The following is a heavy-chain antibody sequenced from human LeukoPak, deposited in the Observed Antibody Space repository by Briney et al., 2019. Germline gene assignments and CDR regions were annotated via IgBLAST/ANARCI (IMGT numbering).Heavy chain of an antibody. D-gene: IGHD3-10*01. CDR1: GYSFTDYY. J-gene: IGHJ4*02. V-gene: IGHV1-2*02. CDR3: ARATYGSGSYVDY. CDR2: INPNNGGT. Sequence: ASVKVSCKASGYSFTDYYMHWVRQVPGQGLEWMGWINPNNGGTNYAQKFQGRVTMTRDTSISTAYMELSRLRSDDTAVYYCARATYGSGSYVDYWGQGTLVTVSS.